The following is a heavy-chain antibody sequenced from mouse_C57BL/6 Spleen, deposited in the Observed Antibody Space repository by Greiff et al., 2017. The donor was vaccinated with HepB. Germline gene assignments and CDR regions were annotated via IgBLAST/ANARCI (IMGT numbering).Heavy chain of an antibody. CDR1: GYTFTSYW. CDR2: IYPGSGST. Sequence: VQLQQPGAELVKPGASVKMSCKASGYTFTSYWITWVKQRPGQGLEWIGDIYPGSGSTNYNEKFKSKATLTVDTSSSTAYMQLSSLTSEDSAVYYCARNPYEYDVAWFAYWGQGTLVTVSA. D-gene: IGHD2-4*01. V-gene: IGHV1-55*01. J-gene: IGHJ3*01. CDR3: ARNPYEYDVAWFAY.